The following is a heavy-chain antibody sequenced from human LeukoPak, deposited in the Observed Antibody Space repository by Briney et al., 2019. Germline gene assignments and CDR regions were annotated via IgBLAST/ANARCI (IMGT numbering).Heavy chain of an antibody. Sequence: GGSLRLSCAASGFIFSDYWMHWVRHGPGKGLVWVSRIKSDGSSTSYAESVKGRFTISRDNAKNTVYVHMNSLRDEDTAVYYCARGGRYAYFLDYWGQGTLVTVSS. CDR2: IKSDGSST. V-gene: IGHV3-74*01. D-gene: IGHD3-16*01. J-gene: IGHJ4*02. CDR3: ARGGRYAYFLDY. CDR1: GFIFSDYW.